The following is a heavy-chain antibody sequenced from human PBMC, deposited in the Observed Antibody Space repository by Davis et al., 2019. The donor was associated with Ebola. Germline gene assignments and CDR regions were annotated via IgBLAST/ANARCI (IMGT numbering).Heavy chain of an antibody. D-gene: IGHD6-19*01. CDR2: ISYDGSNK. CDR1: GFAFSSYG. Sequence: PGGSLDPSCAASGFAFSSYGMDWVRQAPGKGLEWVAVISYDGSNKYYADSVKGRFTISRDNAKNSLFLRMNSLRAEDTAVYYCARDAALADSHYFDSWGQGTLVTVSS. J-gene: IGHJ4*02. CDR3: ARDAALADSHYFDS. V-gene: IGHV3-30*03.